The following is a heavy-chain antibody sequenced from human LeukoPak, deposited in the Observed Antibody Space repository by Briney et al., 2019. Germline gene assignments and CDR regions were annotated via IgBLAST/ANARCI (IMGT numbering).Heavy chain of an antibody. CDR3: ASGRDYYDSSGYSSPLDC. CDR1: GYTFTDYY. J-gene: IGHJ4*02. CDR2: INPNSGGT. D-gene: IGHD3-22*01. V-gene: IGHV1-2*02. Sequence: GASVKVSCKTSGYTFTDYYMHWVRQAPGQGLEWMGWINPNSGGTNYAQKFQGRVTMTRDTSISTAYMELSRLRSDDTAVYYCASGRDYYDSSGYSSPLDCWGQGTLVTVSS.